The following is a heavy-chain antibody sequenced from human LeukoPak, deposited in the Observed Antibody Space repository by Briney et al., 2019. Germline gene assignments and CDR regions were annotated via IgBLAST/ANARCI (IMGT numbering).Heavy chain of an antibody. J-gene: IGHJ6*03. D-gene: IGHD2/OR15-2a*01. Sequence: SETLSLTCAVYGGSFSGYYWSWIRQPPGKGLEWIGEINHSGSTYYNPSLKSRVTISVDTSKNQFSLKLSSVTAADTAVYYCARHNNYYYYMDVWGKGTTVTISS. CDR1: GGSFSGYY. CDR2: INHSGST. CDR3: ARHNNYYYYMDV. V-gene: IGHV4-34*01.